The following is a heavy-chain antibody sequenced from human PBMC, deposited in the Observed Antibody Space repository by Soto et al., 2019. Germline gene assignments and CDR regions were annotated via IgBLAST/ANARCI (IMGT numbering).Heavy chain of an antibody. CDR1: GYTFTSYG. V-gene: IGHV1-18*01. CDR2: ISAYNGNT. CDR3: ARGDSSSWYLY. D-gene: IGHD6-13*01. Sequence: ASVKVSCKASGYTFTSYGISWVRQAPGQGLEWMGWISAYNGNTNYAQKLQGRVTMTTDTSTSTVYMELRSLRSEDTAVYYCARGDSSSWYLYWGQGTLVTVSS. J-gene: IGHJ4*02.